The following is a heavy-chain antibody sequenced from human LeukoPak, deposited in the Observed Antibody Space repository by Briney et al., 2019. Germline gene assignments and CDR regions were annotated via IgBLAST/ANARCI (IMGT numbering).Heavy chain of an antibody. CDR3: ARDGHYYGSGSSGAFAI. D-gene: IGHD3-10*01. J-gene: IGHJ3*02. Sequence: PGGSLRLSCAASGLTFSRYWMHWVRQAPGKGLVWVSAISGSGGSTYYADSVKGRFTISRDNSKNTLYLQMNSLRAEDTAVYYCARDGHYYGSGSSGAFAIWGQGTMVTVSS. V-gene: IGHV3-23*01. CDR1: GLTFSRYW. CDR2: ISGSGGST.